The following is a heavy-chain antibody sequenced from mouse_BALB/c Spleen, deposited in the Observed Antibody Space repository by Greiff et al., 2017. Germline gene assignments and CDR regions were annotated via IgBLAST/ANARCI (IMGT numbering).Heavy chain of an antibody. Sequence: VQLQQSGAELVRPGSSVKISCKASGYAFSSYWMNWVKQRPGQGLEWIGQIYPGDGDTNYNGKFKGKATLTADKSSSTAYMQLSSLTSEDSAVYFCARAGDGYSFAYWGQGTLVTVSA. CDR3: ARAGDGYSFAY. J-gene: IGHJ3*01. D-gene: IGHD2-3*01. V-gene: IGHV1-80*01. CDR2: IYPGDGDT. CDR1: GYAFSSYW.